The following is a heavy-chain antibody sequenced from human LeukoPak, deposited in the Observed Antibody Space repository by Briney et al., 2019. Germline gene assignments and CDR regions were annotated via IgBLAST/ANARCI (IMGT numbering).Heavy chain of an antibody. D-gene: IGHD6-19*01. J-gene: IGHJ5*02. CDR2: IYYSGST. CDR1: GGSISSSSYY. Sequence: KASETLSLTCTVSGGSISSSSYYWGWIRQPPGKGLEWIGSIYYSGSTYYNPSLKSRVTISVDTSKNQFSLKLSSVTAADTAVYYCARSTGGYSSGWYLAWGQGTLVTVSS. V-gene: IGHV4-39*07. CDR3: ARSTGGYSSGWYLA.